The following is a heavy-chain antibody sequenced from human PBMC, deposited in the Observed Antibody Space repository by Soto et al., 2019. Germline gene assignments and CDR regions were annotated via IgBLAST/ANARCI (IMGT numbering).Heavy chain of an antibody. V-gene: IGHV5-51*01. J-gene: IGHJ6*02. CDR3: ARVVFCSSTSCYDTPFSAYYYGMDV. CDR2: IFPGDSDT. CDR1: GYSFTSYW. D-gene: IGHD2-2*01. Sequence: PGESLKISCKGSGYSFTSYWIGWVRQMPGKGLEWMGIIFPGDSDTRYSPSFQGQVTISADKSISTAYLQWSSLKASDTAMYYCARVVFCSSTSCYDTPFSAYYYGMDVWGQGTTVTVSS.